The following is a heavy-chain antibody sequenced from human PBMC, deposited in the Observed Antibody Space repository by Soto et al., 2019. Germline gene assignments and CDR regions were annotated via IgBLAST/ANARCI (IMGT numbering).Heavy chain of an antibody. Sequence: QGQLVQSETEVKKPGASVKVSCKTSGYIFTTSDISWVRPAPGQGLEWMGWVSGYTGNTKYAQKFQDRVPMTTVTTTVTVYMKLWSLRSDAMAVYYSAGFGSAPDSDDGMDVWGQGTTV. CDR3: AGFGSAPDSDDGMDV. D-gene: IGHD3-10*01. CDR2: VSGYTGNT. J-gene: IGHJ6*02. V-gene: IGHV1-18*03. CDR1: GYIFTTSD.